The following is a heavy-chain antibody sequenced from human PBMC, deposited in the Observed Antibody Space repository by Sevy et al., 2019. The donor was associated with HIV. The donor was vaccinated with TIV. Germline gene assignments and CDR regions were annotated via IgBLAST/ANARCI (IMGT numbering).Heavy chain of an antibody. Sequence: ASVKVSCKASGYTFTGYYMHWVRQAPGQGLGWMGWINPNSGGTNYAQKFQGWVTMTRDTSISTAYMELSRLRSDDTAVYYCAREYYYGSGSYSLYGMDVWGQGTTVTVSS. CDR2: INPNSGGT. CDR1: GYTFTGYY. V-gene: IGHV1-2*04. D-gene: IGHD3-10*01. J-gene: IGHJ6*02. CDR3: AREYYYGSGSYSLYGMDV.